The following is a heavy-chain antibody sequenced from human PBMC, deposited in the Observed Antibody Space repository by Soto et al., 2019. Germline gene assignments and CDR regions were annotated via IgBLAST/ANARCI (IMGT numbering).Heavy chain of an antibody. CDR2: IIPIFGTA. CDR1: GGTFSSYA. D-gene: IGHD2-2*01. CDR3: ARDRVVVPAATPYYYYGMDV. J-gene: IGHJ6*02. Sequence: QVQLVQSGAEVKKPGSSVKVSCKASGGTFSSYAISWVRQAPGQGLEWMGGIIPIFGTANYAQKFQGRVTITADESTSTAYMELSSLRSEDTAVYYCARDRVVVPAATPYYYYGMDVWGQGTTVTVSS. V-gene: IGHV1-69*01.